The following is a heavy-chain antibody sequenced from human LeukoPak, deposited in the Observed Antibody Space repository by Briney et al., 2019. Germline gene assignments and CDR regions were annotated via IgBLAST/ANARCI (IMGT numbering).Heavy chain of an antibody. V-gene: IGHV1-46*01. CDR1: GYTFTSYY. J-gene: IGHJ4*02. D-gene: IGHD4-17*01. CDR2: INPSGGST. CDR3: ARHDYELGASDY. Sequence: ASVKVSCKASGYTFTSYYMHWVRQAPGQGLEWMGIINPSGGSTSYAQKFQGRVTMTRDTSTSTVYVELSSLRSEDTAVYYCARHDYELGASDYWGQGTLVTVSS.